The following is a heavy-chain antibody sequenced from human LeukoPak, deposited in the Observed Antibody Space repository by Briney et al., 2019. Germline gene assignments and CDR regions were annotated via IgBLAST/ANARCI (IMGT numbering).Heavy chain of an antibody. Sequence: SETPSLTCTVSGGSISSYYWSWIRQPAGKGLEWIGRIYTSGSTNYNPSLKSRVTMSADTSKNQSSLKLSSVTAADTAVYYCARDLITVTTGFDPWGQGTLVTVSS. CDR2: IYTSGST. CDR1: GGSISSYY. J-gene: IGHJ5*02. CDR3: ARDLITVTTGFDP. V-gene: IGHV4-4*07. D-gene: IGHD4-17*01.